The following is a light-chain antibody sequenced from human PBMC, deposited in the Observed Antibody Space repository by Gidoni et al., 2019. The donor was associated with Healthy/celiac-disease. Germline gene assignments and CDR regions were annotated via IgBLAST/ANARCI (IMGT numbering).Light chain of an antibody. CDR2: AAS. J-gene: IGKJ3*01. Sequence: IQMTQSTSSLSSSVGDRVTITCRASQGISNYLTWYQQKPGKAPKLLIYAASTLQTRVPSRFSGSGSGTDVTLTISSRQPEDVATYYCQQYYSTPFTFGHGTKVDIK. V-gene: IGKV1-27*01. CDR1: QGISNY. CDR3: QQYYSTPFT.